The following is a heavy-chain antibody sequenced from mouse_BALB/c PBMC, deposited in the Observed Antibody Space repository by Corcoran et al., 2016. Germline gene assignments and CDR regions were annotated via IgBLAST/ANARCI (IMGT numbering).Heavy chain of an antibody. J-gene: IGHJ4*01. V-gene: IGHV14-3*02. CDR1: GFNIKDTY. D-gene: IGHD1-2*01. CDR2: IDPANGNT. Sequence: EVQLQQSGAELVKPGASVKLSCTASGFNIKDTYMHWVKQRPEQGLEWIGRIDPANGNTKYDPKFQGKATITADTSSNTAYLQLSSLTSEDTAVYYCARGRTATYAMDYWGQRTSVTVSS. CDR3: ARGRTATYAMDY.